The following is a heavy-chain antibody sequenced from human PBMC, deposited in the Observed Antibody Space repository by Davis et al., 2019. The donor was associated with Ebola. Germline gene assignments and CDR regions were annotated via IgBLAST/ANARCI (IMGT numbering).Heavy chain of an antibody. CDR3: ARDLMVVRGVSYYDY. CDR2: IYYSGLT. D-gene: IGHD3-10*01. V-gene: IGHV4-4*08. J-gene: IGHJ4*02. Sequence: SETLSLTCNVSGGSMSSYYWSWIRQPPGKGLEWIGYIYYSGLTTYSPSLARRVTISLDSSKNQLSLTLSSVTAADTAVYYCARDLMVVRGVSYYDYWGQGTLVTVSS. CDR1: GGSMSSYY.